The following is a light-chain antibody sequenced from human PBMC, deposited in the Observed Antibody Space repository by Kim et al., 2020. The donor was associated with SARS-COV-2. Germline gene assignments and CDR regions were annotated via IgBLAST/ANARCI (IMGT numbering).Light chain of an antibody. J-gene: IGKJ2*01. V-gene: IGKV1-39*01. CDR2: GAS. CDR3: QQSYST. Sequence: DIQMTQSPSSLSASVGDRVTITCRASQSISTYLNWYQQKPGKAPKLLIYGASNLPSGVPSRFSGSGSGTDFTLTISTLQPENFGTYYYQQSYSTFAQGTNLEF. CDR1: QSISTY.